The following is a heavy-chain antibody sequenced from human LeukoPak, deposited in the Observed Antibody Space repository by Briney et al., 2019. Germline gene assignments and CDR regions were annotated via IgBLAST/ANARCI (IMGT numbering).Heavy chain of an antibody. V-gene: IGHV3-7*01. CDR3: ASTQLQVRGVMYYYYYMDV. D-gene: IGHD3-10*01. CDR2: IKQDGSEK. J-gene: IGHJ6*03. CDR1: GFTFSSYA. Sequence: PGGSLRLSCAASGFTFSSYAMSWVRQAPGKGLEWVANIKQDGSEKYYVDSVKGRFTISRDNAKNSLYLQMNSLRAEDTAVYYCASTQLQVRGVMYYYYYMDVWGKGTTVTVSS.